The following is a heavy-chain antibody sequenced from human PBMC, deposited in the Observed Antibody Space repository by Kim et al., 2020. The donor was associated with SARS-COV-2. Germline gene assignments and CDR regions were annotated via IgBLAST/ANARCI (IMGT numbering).Heavy chain of an antibody. CDR1: GFSFSDYA. Sequence: GGSLRLSCAASGFSFSDYAMNWVRQAPGKGLEWVSVISPSGDTTYYGDSVKGRFAISRANAKNSLFLQMISLRAEDTAIYYCAKDRGGTPANIFDIWGQG. CDR2: ISPSGDTT. J-gene: IGHJ3*02. V-gene: IGHV3-23*01. D-gene: IGHD3-10*01. CDR3: AKDRGGTPANIFDI.